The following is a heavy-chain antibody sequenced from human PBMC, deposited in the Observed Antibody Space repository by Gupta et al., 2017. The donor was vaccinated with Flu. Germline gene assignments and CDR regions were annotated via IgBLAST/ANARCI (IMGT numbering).Heavy chain of an antibody. V-gene: IGHV3-30*18. D-gene: IGHD2-15*01. CDR3: AKDRSSGGLYYYGMDV. CDR2: ISYDGSNK. Sequence: QVQLVESGGGVVQPGRSLRLSCAASGFTFSSYGMHWVRQAPGKGLEWVAVISYDGSNKYYADSVKGRFTISRDNSKNTLYLQMNSLRAEDTAVYYCAKDRSSGGLYYYGMDVWGQGTTVTVSS. CDR1: GFTFSSYG. J-gene: IGHJ6*02.